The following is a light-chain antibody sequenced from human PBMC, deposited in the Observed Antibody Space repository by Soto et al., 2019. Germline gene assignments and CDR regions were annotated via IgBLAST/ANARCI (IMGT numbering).Light chain of an antibody. V-gene: IGKV1-5*01. Sequence: DIQMTQSPSTLSASVGDRVTITCRASQSISSWLAWYQQKPETAPKVLIYHASNLQSGVPSRFSGSGSGTEFTLTISSLQPDDFATYYCQQYNSYSFGQGTKVDNK. CDR1: QSISSW. CDR2: HAS. J-gene: IGKJ1*01. CDR3: QQYNSYS.